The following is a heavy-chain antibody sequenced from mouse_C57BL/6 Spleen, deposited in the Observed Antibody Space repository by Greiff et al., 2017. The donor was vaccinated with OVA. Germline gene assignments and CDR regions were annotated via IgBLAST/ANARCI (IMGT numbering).Heavy chain of an antibody. V-gene: IGHV5-17*01. J-gene: IGHJ2*01. D-gene: IGHD2-5*01. CDR1: GFTFSDYG. CDR2: ISSGSSTI. CDR3: ARRYYSNYGYFDY. Sequence: EVKLKESGGGLVKPGGSLKLSCAASGFTFSDYGMHWVRQAPEKGLEWVAYISSGSSTIYYADTVKGRFTISRDNAKNTLFLKLNSLRSEDTAMYYCARRYYSNYGYFDYWGQGTTLTVSS.